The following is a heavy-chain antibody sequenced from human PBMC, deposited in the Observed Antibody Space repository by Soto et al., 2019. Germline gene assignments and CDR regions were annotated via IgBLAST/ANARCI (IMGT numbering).Heavy chain of an antibody. CDR3: ARGSIYQLPMSYYYYYMDV. CDR2: MNPNSGNT. J-gene: IGHJ6*03. D-gene: IGHD2-2*01. V-gene: IGHV1-8*01. Sequence: ASVKVSCKASGYTFTSYDINWVRQATGQGLEWMGWMNPNSGNTGYAQKFQGRVTMTRNTSISTAYMELSSLRSEDTAVYYCARGSIYQLPMSYYYYYMDVWGKGTTVTVSS. CDR1: GYTFTSYD.